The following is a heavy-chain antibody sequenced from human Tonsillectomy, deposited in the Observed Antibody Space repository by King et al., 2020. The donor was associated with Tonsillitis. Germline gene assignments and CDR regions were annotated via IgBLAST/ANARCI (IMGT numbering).Heavy chain of an antibody. D-gene: IGHD3-3*01. CDR3: ARGKTKNYDFWTTGMDV. Sequence: VQLVESGGGLVQPGESLRLSCTASGFIVSNNYIAWVRQAPGKGLEWVSVIYSGGSTFFADSVKGRFTISRDNSKNTVALQMTTLRAEDTAVYYCARGKTKNYDFWTTGMDVWGQGTTVTVSS. J-gene: IGHJ6*02. CDR1: GFIVSNNY. CDR2: IYSGGST. V-gene: IGHV3-66*01.